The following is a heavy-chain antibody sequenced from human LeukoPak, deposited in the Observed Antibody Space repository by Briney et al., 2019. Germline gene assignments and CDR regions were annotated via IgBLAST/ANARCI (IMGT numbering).Heavy chain of an antibody. CDR2: IHYSENT. J-gene: IGHJ3*02. CDR3: ARIGEDAFDI. Sequence: SETLSLTCTVSGGSIGSGGYYWRGVRQHPGKGLEWIAYIHYSENTYYNPSLKSRFIISADTSKNQFSLKLSSVTAADTAVYYCARIGEDAFDIWGQGTMVTVSS. CDR1: GGSIGSGGYY. D-gene: IGHD3-10*01. V-gene: IGHV4-31*03.